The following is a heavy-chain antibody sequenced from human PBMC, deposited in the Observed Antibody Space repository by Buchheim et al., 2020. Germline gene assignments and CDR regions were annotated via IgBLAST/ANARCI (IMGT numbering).Heavy chain of an antibody. CDR3: ASTSLRGAFDY. CDR1: GGSISSSSYY. V-gene: IGHV4-39*01. Sequence: QLQLQESGPGLVKPSETLSLTCTVSGGSISSSSYYWGWIRQPPGKGLEWIGSIYYSWSTYYNPSLKSRVTITVDSSKNQFSLKLSSVTAADTAVYYCASTSLRGAFDYWGQGTL. CDR2: IYYSWST. D-gene: IGHD3-16*01. J-gene: IGHJ4*02.